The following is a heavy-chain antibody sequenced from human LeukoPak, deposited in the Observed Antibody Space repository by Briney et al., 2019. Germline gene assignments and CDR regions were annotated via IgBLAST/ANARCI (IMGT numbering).Heavy chain of an antibody. V-gene: IGHV3-30*04. Sequence: GGSLLLSCAASGFIFSSYAMHWVRQAPGKGLEWVAVISYDGSNKYYADSVKGRFTISRDNSRNTLYLQMNSLRAEDTAVYYCARGSGYLETFDYWGQGTLVTVSS. J-gene: IGHJ4*02. D-gene: IGHD3-22*01. CDR3: ARGSGYLETFDY. CDR1: GFIFSSYA. CDR2: ISYDGSNK.